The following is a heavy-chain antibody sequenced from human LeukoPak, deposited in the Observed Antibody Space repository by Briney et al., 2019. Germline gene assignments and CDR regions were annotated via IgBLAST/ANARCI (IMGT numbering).Heavy chain of an antibody. J-gene: IGHJ4*02. V-gene: IGHV3-21*01. CDR3: ARAIPISYYDYVWGSYRAGIDY. Sequence: AGGSLRLSCAASGFTFSSYSMNWVRQAPGKGLEWVSSISSSGYIYYADSVKGRFTISRDNAKNSLYLQMNSLRAEDTAVYYCARAIPISYYDYVWGSYRAGIDYWGQGTLVTVSS. D-gene: IGHD3-16*02. CDR1: GFTFSSYS. CDR2: ISSSGYI.